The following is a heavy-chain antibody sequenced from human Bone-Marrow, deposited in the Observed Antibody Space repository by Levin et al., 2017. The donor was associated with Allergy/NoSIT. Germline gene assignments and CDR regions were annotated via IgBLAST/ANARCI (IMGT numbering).Heavy chain of an antibody. D-gene: IGHD6-13*01. Sequence: PGGSLRLSCAASGFTFSSYAMSWVRQAPGKGLEWVSALSASGGSTYYADSVKGRFTISRDNSKNTLYLQMNSLRAEDTAVYYCAKWDSTSWYWYYYGMDVWGQGTTVTVSS. J-gene: IGHJ6*02. CDR3: AKWDSTSWYWYYYGMDV. CDR1: GFTFSSYA. CDR2: LSASGGST. V-gene: IGHV3-23*01.